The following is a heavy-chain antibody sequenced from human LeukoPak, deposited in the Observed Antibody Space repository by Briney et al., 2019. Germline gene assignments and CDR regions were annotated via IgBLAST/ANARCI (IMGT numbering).Heavy chain of an antibody. Sequence: ASVKVSCKTSGYSFTDCHVHWVRQAPAQGLEWMGWFNANHGGSKYAQKFQGRDTMTRDTSIGKDYMELTSLISDDTAVYFCARDPIDGNYFLDHWGQGTLVTVAS. V-gene: IGHV1-2*02. J-gene: IGHJ4*02. CDR3: ARDPIDGNYFLDH. CDR2: FNANHGGS. D-gene: IGHD1-7*01. CDR1: GYSFTDCH.